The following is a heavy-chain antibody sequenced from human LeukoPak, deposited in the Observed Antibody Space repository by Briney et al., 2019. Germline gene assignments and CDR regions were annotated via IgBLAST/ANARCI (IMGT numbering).Heavy chain of an antibody. V-gene: IGHV1-18*01. CDR3: ASVYYGENWFDP. CDR1: GYTFTSYG. CDR2: ISAYNGNT. Sequence: ASVKVSCKASGYTFTSYGISWVRQAPGQGLEWMGWISAYNGNTNYAQKLQGRVTMTTDTSTSTAYMELRSLRSDDTAVYYCASVYYGENWFDPWGQGTLVTVSS. J-gene: IGHJ5*02. D-gene: IGHD3-10*01.